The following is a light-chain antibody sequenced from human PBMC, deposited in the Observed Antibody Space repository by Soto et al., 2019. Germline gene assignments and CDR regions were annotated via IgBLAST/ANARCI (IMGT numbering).Light chain of an antibody. J-gene: IGKJ4*01. Sequence: DIQMTQSPSTLSASVGDRVTITCRASQSISSWLAWYQQKPGKAPKLLIYDASSLESGVPSRFSGSGSGTEISLTISSLQPDDFATYYFQQYNSYSGTFGGRTKVEIK. V-gene: IGKV1-5*01. CDR2: DAS. CDR1: QSISSW. CDR3: QQYNSYSGT.